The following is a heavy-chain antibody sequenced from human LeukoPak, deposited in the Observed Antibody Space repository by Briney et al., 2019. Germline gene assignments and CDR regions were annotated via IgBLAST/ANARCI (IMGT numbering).Heavy chain of an antibody. CDR3: AKDPLVNSQEYFDY. Sequence: GGSLRLSCAASGFTFSSYEMNWVRQAPGKRLEWVSAISGSASSTYYAESVKGRFTISRDNSKNTLYLQMNSLRAEDTAVYYCAKDPLVNSQEYFDYWGQGTLVTVSS. V-gene: IGHV3-23*01. CDR1: GFTFSSYE. CDR2: ISGSASST. J-gene: IGHJ4*02. D-gene: IGHD2/OR15-2a*01.